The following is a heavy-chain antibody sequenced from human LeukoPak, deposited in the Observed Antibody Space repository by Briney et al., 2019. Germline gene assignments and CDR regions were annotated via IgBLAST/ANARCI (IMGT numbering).Heavy chain of an antibody. CDR1: GFTFSSYS. Sequence: GGSLRLSCAASGFTFSSYSMSWVRQAPGKGLDWVANIKQDGSEKYYVDSVKGRFTISRDNSKNTLYLQMNSLRAEDTAVYYCAKVRPDADWFDYWGQGTLVTVSS. J-gene: IGHJ4*02. CDR3: AKVRPDADWFDY. V-gene: IGHV3-7*03. D-gene: IGHD3-9*01. CDR2: IKQDGSEK.